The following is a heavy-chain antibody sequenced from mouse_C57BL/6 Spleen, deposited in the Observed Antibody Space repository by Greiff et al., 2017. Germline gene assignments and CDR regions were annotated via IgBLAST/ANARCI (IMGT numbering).Heavy chain of an antibody. J-gene: IGHJ1*03. V-gene: IGHV5-4*01. CDR1: GFTFSSYA. CDR2: ISDGGSYT. CDR3: AREDSNWYFDV. Sequence: EVQGVESGGGLVKPGGSLKLSCAASGFTFSSYAMSWVRQTPEKRLEWVATISDGGSYTYYPDNVKGRFTISRDNAKNNLYLQMSHLKSEDTAMYYCAREDSNWYFDVWGTGTTVTVSS. D-gene: IGHD2-5*01.